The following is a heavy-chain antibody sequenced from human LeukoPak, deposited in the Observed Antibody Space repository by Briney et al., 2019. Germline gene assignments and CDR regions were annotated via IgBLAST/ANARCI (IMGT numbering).Heavy chain of an antibody. CDR2: INHSGST. V-gene: IGHV4-34*01. CDR3: ATRTLSIAARRWLVRDQNWFDP. Sequence: PSETLSLTCAVYGGSFSGYYWSWIRQPPGKGLEWIGEINHSGSTNYNPSLKSRVTISVDTSKNQFSLKLSSVTAADTAVYYCATRTLSIAARRWLVRDQNWFDPWGQGTLVTVSS. CDR1: GGSFSGYY. J-gene: IGHJ5*02. D-gene: IGHD6-6*01.